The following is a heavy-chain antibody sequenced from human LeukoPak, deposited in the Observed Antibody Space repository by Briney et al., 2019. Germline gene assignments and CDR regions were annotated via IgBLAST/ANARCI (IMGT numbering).Heavy chain of an antibody. Sequence: ASVKVSCKASGYTFTSYDINWVRQATGQGLEWMGWMNPNSGNTGYAQKFQGRVTMTRNTSISTAYMELRSLRSDDTAVYYCAREVVPAAYNDAFDIWGQGTMVTVSS. V-gene: IGHV1-8*01. D-gene: IGHD2-2*01. CDR2: MNPNSGNT. CDR3: AREVVPAAYNDAFDI. CDR1: GYTFTSYD. J-gene: IGHJ3*02.